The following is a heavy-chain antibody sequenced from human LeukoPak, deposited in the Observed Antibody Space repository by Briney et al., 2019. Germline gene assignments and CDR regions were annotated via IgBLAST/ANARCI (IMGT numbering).Heavy chain of an antibody. CDR3: GRLFRGYVDY. CDR1: GGSISSSSYY. J-gene: IGHJ4*02. CDR2: IYYSGST. Sequence: SETLPLTCTVSGGSISSSSYYWGWIRQPPGKGLEWIGSIYYSGSTYYNPSLKSRVTISVDTSKNHFSLKLSSVTAADTAVYYCGRLFRGYVDYGGQGILVTVPA. V-gene: IGHV4-39*01. D-gene: IGHD3-3*01.